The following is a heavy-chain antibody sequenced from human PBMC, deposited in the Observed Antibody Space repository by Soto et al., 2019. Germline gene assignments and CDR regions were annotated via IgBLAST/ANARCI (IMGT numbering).Heavy chain of an antibody. D-gene: IGHD3-3*01. J-gene: IGHJ5*02. CDR2: IYHSGST. V-gene: IGHV4-38-2*01. CDR1: GHSISSGYY. Sequence: PSETLSLTCAVSGHSISSGYYWGWIRQPPGKGLEWIGSIYHSGSTYYNPSLKSRVTISVDTSKNQFSLKLSSVTAADTAVYYCGSKYYDPWSGYYGYNWFDPWGQGTLVTVSS. CDR3: GSKYYDPWSGYYGYNWFDP.